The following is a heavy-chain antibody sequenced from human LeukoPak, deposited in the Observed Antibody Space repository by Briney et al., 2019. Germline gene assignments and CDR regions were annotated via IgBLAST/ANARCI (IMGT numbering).Heavy chain of an antibody. CDR3: ARDLGVMVRAFDI. CDR1: GGSISSYY. Sequence: PSETLSLTCTVSGGSISSYYWSWIRQPPGKGLEWIGYIYYSGSTNYNPSLKSRVTISLDTSKNQFSLKLSSVTAADTAVYYCARDLGVMVRAFDIWGQGTMVTVSS. J-gene: IGHJ3*02. V-gene: IGHV4-59*01. D-gene: IGHD5-18*01. CDR2: IYYSGST.